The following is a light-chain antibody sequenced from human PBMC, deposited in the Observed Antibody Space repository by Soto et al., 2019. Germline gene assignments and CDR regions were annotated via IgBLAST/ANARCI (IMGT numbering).Light chain of an antibody. J-gene: IGKJ4*01. Sequence: EIVLTEPPATLSLSPGERATLSCRASQTVSISLAWYQQKPGQAPRLLIYEASNRATGIPARFSGSGSGADFTLTISSLEPEDFALYYCQQHINWPLTFGGGTKVDIK. CDR1: QTVSIS. V-gene: IGKV3-11*01. CDR3: QQHINWPLT. CDR2: EAS.